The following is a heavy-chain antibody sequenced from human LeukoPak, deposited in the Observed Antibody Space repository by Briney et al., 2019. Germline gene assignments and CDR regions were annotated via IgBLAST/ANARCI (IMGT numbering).Heavy chain of an antibody. D-gene: IGHD6-19*01. CDR3: AKDGGRWAVAEDY. CDR2: ISGSGGST. Sequence: GGSLRLSCAASGFTFSSYSMNWVRQAPGKGLEWVSAISGSGGSTYYADSVKGRFTIPRDNSKNTLYLQTNSLRAEDTAVYYCAKDGGRWAVAEDYWGQGALVTVSS. CDR1: GFTFSSYS. V-gene: IGHV3-23*01. J-gene: IGHJ4*02.